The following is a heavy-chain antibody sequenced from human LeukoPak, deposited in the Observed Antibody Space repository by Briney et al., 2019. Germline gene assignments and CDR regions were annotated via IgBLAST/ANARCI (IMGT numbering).Heavy chain of an antibody. J-gene: IGHJ3*02. CDR1: GFTFSDYY. CDR3: AKEGVAVAATGRDDAFDI. Sequence: GGSLRLSCAASGFTFSDYYMSWIRQAPGKGLEWVSYISSGGSTIYYADSVKGRFTISRDNSKNTLYLQMNSLRAEDTAVYYCAKEGVAVAATGRDDAFDIWGQGTMVTVSS. V-gene: IGHV3-11*01. CDR2: ISSGGSTI. D-gene: IGHD6-19*01.